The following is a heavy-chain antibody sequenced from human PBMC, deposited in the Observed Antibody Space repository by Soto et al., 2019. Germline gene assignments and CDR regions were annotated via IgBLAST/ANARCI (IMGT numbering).Heavy chain of an antibody. D-gene: IGHD6-13*01. Sequence: GGSLRLSCAASGFTFSDFGMHWVRQAPGKGLEWVAIIWYDGSNQYYADSVKGRFTVSRDNSKSTLYLQMNNLRAEDTAVYYCARDFSNSWTPDYWGQGTLVTVSS. V-gene: IGHV3-33*01. CDR1: GFTFSDFG. CDR3: ARDFSNSWTPDY. J-gene: IGHJ4*02. CDR2: IWYDGSNQ.